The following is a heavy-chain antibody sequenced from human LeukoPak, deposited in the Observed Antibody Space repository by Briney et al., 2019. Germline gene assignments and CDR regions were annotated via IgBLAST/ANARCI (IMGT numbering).Heavy chain of an antibody. CDR3: ARAAGTSYYYYYMDV. CDR1: GFTFSSYW. J-gene: IGHJ6*03. V-gene: IGHV3-74*01. Sequence: PGGSLRLSCAASGFTFSSYWMHWVRQAPGKGLVWVSRINSDGSSTSYADSVKGRLTISRDNSKNTLYLQMNSLRAEDTAVYYCARAAGTSYYYYYMDVWGKGTTVTISS. D-gene: IGHD6-19*01. CDR2: INSDGSST.